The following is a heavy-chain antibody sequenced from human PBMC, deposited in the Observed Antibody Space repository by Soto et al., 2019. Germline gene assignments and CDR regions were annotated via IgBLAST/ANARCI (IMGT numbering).Heavy chain of an antibody. J-gene: IGHJ4*02. CDR2: INAGNGNT. V-gene: IGHV1-3*01. Sequence: ASLKVSCKASGYTFTSYAMHWVRQAPGQRLEWMGWINAGNGNTKYSQKFQGRVTITRDTSASTAYMELSSLRSEDTAVYYCAKQRGSGHRAYFDYWGQGTLVTVSS. D-gene: IGHD3-10*01. CDR3: AKQRGSGHRAYFDY. CDR1: GYTFTSYA.